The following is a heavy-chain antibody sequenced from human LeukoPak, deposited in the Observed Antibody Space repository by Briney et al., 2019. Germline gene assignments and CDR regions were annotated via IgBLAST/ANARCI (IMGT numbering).Heavy chain of an antibody. V-gene: IGHV4-34*01. D-gene: IGHD2-21*01. CDR1: GGSFSGYY. J-gene: IGHJ4*02. CDR2: INHSGST. Sequence: NPSETLSLTCAVYGGSFSGYYWSWIRQPPGKGLEWIGEINHSGSTNYNPSLKSRVTISVDTSKNQFSLKLSSVTAADTAVYYCARLPSRSLECTPRDCYSLRDVDYWGQGTLVTVSS. CDR3: ARLPSRSLECTPRDCYSLRDVDY.